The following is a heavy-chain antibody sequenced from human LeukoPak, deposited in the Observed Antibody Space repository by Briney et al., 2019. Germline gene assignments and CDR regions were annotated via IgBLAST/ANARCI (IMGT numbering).Heavy chain of an antibody. CDR2: INPNSGGI. J-gene: IGHJ4*02. CDR1: GYTFTGYY. Sequence: ASVKVSCKASGYTFTGYYMHWVRQAPGQGLEWMGWINPNSGGINYAQKFQGRVTMTRDTSISTAYMELSRLRSDDTAVYYCASVYGDYKGNRWGQGTLVTVSS. V-gene: IGHV1-2*02. D-gene: IGHD4-17*01. CDR3: ASVYGDYKGNR.